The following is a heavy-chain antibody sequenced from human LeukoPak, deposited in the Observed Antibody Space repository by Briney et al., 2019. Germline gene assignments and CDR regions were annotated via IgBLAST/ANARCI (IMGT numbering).Heavy chain of an antibody. CDR1: GFTFSDYY. Sequence: GGSLRLSCAASGFTFSDYYMSWIRQAPGKGLEWVSTISGSDTNTYYADSVKGRFSISRDNAKNTLYLRMYSLRAEDTAVYYCAKPMVVTAIFPDFDYWGQGTPVTVSS. CDR2: ISGSDTNT. D-gene: IGHD2-21*02. J-gene: IGHJ4*02. V-gene: IGHV3-23*01. CDR3: AKPMVVTAIFPDFDY.